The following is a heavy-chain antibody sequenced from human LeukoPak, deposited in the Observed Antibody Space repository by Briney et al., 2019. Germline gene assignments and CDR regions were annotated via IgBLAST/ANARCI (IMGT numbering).Heavy chain of an antibody. CDR2: ISDSGTIT. V-gene: IGHV3-48*03. J-gene: IGHJ4*02. CDR3: GGGPQYGGSYVD. Sequence: GGSLRLSCAASGVTFTNYEVAWVRQAPGMGLEWVSYISDSGTITKYVDAVKGRFTISRDNARNSVYLQMESLRVEETALYYCGGGPQYGGSYVDWGQGTLVTVSS. D-gene: IGHD1-26*01. CDR1: GVTFTNYE.